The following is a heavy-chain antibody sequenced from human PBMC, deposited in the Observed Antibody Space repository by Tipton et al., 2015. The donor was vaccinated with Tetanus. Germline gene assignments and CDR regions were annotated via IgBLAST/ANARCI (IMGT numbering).Heavy chain of an antibody. D-gene: IGHD1-26*01. CDR1: GGSISSGGYY. Sequence: TLSLTCTVSGGSISSGGYYWSWIRQHPGKGLEWIGDIYYSGSTNYNPSLKSRVTMSIDASKNQFSLELTSVTAADTAVYYCARDFRERSGTYYSYYYTMDVWGQGTTVTVSS. J-gene: IGHJ6*02. V-gene: IGHV4-31*03. CDR2: IYYSGST. CDR3: ARDFRERSGTYYSYYYTMDV.